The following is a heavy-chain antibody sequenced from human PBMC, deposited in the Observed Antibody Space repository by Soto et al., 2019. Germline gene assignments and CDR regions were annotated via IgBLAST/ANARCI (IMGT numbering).Heavy chain of an antibody. CDR3: SRVFGSGTQSGFFFDY. Sequence: QVQLVQSGGEVKKPGASVKVSCKASGYTFTSSGISWVRQAPGQGLEWMGWISAYNVNTNYGQKFQGRVTMTTDTPTSTAYMELRSLRPADMAVYFGSRVFGSGTQSGFFFDYWGQSTLVTVCS. CDR2: ISAYNVNT. V-gene: IGHV1-18*03. D-gene: IGHD3-10*01. CDR1: GYTFTSSG. J-gene: IGHJ4*02.